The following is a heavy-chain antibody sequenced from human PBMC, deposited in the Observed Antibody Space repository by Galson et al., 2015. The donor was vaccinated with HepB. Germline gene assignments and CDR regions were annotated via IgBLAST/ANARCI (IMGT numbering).Heavy chain of an antibody. CDR3: ARDLFPSRFWSGSRKLVFDP. D-gene: IGHD3-3*01. V-gene: IGHV1-46*01. Sequence: SVKVSCKASGYTFTSYYMHWVRQAPGQGLEWMGIINPSGGSTSYAQKFQGRVTMTRDTSTSTVYMELSSLRSEDTAVYYCARDLFPSRFWSGSRKLVFDPWGQGTLVTVSS. J-gene: IGHJ5*02. CDR1: GYTFTSYY. CDR2: INPSGGST.